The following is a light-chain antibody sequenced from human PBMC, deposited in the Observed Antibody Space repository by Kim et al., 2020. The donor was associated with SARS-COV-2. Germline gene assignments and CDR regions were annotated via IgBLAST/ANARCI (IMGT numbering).Light chain of an antibody. Sequence: LSPGERATLSCTASQSIGTDLAWYQHKPGQAPRLLIYHAFTRATGIPARISGSGSGTEFTLTISSLQSEDFAVYYCQQYNDWPLTFGGGTKVEIK. CDR1: QSIGTD. CDR3: QQYNDWPLT. V-gene: IGKV3D-15*01. J-gene: IGKJ4*01. CDR2: HAF.